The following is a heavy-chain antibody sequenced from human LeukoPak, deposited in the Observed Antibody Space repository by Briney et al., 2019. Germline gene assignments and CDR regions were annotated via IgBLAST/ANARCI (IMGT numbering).Heavy chain of an antibody. CDR2: IYYSGST. V-gene: IGHV4-59*01. Sequence: SETLSLTCTVSGGSISSNYWTWIRQPPGKGLEWIGYIYYSGSTHYNPSLKSRVTMSVDTSKNQFSLNLSSVTAADTAVYYCSRGSLAYGMDVWGQGTTVTVSS. CDR1: GGSISSNY. J-gene: IGHJ6*02. D-gene: IGHD3-3*01. CDR3: SRGSLAYGMDV.